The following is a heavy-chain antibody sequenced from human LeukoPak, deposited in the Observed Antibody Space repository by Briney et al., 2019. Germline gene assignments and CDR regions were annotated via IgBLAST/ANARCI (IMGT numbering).Heavy chain of an antibody. V-gene: IGHV3-23*01. CDR2: ISGSGGST. Sequence: GGSLRLSCAASGFTFSSYAMSWVRQAPGKGLEWVSAISGSGGSTYYADSVKGRFTISRDNSKNTLYLQMNSLRAEDTAVYYCAKDTSILYYYYGMDVWGQGTTVTVSS. CDR1: GFTFSSYA. J-gene: IGHJ6*02. D-gene: IGHD6-6*01. CDR3: AKDTSILYYYYGMDV.